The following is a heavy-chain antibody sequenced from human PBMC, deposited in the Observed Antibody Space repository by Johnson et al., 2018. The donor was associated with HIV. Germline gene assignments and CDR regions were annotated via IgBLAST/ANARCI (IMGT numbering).Heavy chain of an antibody. Sequence: VQLVESGGGLVQPGGSLRLSCAASGFTFSSYWMSWVRQAPGKGLEWVANIKEDGSDKYYVDSVKGRFTISRDNAKNSLYLQMNSLRAEDTAVYYCAKDKVDTAMVSDAFDIWGQGTMVTVSS. J-gene: IGHJ3*02. CDR2: IKEDGSDK. CDR3: AKDKVDTAMVSDAFDI. CDR1: GFTFSSYW. D-gene: IGHD5-18*01. V-gene: IGHV3-7*01.